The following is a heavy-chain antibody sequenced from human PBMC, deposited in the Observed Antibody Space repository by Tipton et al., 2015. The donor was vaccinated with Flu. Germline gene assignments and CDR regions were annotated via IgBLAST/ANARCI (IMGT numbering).Heavy chain of an antibody. D-gene: IGHD6-13*01. CDR1: GFTFSSYW. CDR3: ARDRTAAG. Sequence: QLVQSGGALVQPGGSLRLSCAASGFTFSSYWMSWVRQAPGKGLEWVAKIKQDGSEKNYVDSVKGRFTISRDNAKNSLFLQMNSLGVEDTAVYYCARDRTAAGWGQGTLVTVSS. V-gene: IGHV3-7*01. CDR2: IKQDGSEK. J-gene: IGHJ4*02.